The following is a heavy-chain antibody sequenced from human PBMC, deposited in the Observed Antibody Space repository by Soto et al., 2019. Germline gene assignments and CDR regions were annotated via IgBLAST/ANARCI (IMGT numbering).Heavy chain of an antibody. CDR2: IWYDGTNK. Sequence: GGSMRRSFSACGLTFSSNGVHGVRQATGKGLEWVAVIWYDGTNKYYADPVKGRFTISRDNSKNTLYLQMNSLRAEDTALYYCTRSTQYYYGMDVWGQGTTVTVSS. CDR1: GLTFSSNG. J-gene: IGHJ6*02. CDR3: TRSTQYYYGMDV. V-gene: IGHV3-33*01.